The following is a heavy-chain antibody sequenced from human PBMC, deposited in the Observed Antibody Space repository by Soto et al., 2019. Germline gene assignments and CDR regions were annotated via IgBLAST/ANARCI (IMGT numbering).Heavy chain of an antibody. CDR1: GFTSCSCS. V-gene: IGHV3-74*01. Sequence: XSLRHSCSAGGFTSCSCSMHWHSQAPGQGPISXPRLKXDESHPDYADSXKGQFTISPENAKNTLSPQMNNLRVEDTAVYYCTRGGGPVYWGQGTLVTVYS. D-gene: IGHD2-15*01. CDR3: TRGGGPVY. CDR2: LKXDESHP. J-gene: IGHJ4*02.